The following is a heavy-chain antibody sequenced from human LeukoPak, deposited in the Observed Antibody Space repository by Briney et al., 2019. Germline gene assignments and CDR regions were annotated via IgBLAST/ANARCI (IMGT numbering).Heavy chain of an antibody. D-gene: IGHD6-19*01. V-gene: IGHV4-39*07. CDR1: GGTFSSYA. Sequence: SCKASGGTFSSYAMSWVRQAPGKGLEWIGSIYYSGSTYYNPSLKSRVTISVDTSKNQFSLKLSSVTAADTAVYYCARDPYSSGWYSDAFDIWGQGTMVTVSS. CDR3: ARDPYSSGWYSDAFDI. J-gene: IGHJ3*02. CDR2: IYYSGST.